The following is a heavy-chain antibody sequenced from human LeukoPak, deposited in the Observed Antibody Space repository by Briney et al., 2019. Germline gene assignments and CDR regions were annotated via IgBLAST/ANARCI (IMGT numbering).Heavy chain of an antibody. CDR2: TNPSGGST. J-gene: IGHJ4*02. Sequence: ASVKVSCKASGYTFTSYYMHWVRQAPGQGLEWMGITNPSGGSTSYAQKFQGRVTMTRDMSTSTVYMELSSLRSEDTAVYYCARDAEPCGGDCYGTALDDYWGQGTLVTVSS. CDR1: GYTFTSYY. D-gene: IGHD2-21*02. CDR3: ARDAEPCGGDCYGTALDDY. V-gene: IGHV1-46*01.